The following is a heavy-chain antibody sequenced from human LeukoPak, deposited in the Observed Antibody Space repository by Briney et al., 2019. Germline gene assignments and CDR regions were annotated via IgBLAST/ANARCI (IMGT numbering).Heavy chain of an antibody. CDR2: ISGTGGNT. Sequence: PGGSLRLSCAASGFTFSSYAMNWVRQAPGKGLEWVSSISGTGGNTYYADSVKGRFTVSRDNSKNTLYLQMDSLRAEDTAIYYCAKMIAAGSATYYYYGMDVWGKGTTVTVSS. CDR3: AKMIAAGSATYYYYGMDV. D-gene: IGHD6-13*01. CDR1: GFTFSSYA. V-gene: IGHV3-23*01. J-gene: IGHJ6*04.